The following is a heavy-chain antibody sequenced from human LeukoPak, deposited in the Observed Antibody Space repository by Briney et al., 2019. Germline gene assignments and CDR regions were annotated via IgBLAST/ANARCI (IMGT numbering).Heavy chain of an antibody. V-gene: IGHV3-30*01. D-gene: IGHD3-10*01. CDR3: ARDSTYYYDSGSSGPHYFDN. CDR1: GFTSSNYA. Sequence: GGSLRLSCAASGFTSSNYAMHWVRQAPGKGLEWVSLISSGGTYEYYADSVKGRFTISRDNSENTLYLQLNSLRAEDTAVYYCARDSTYYYDSGSSGPHYFDNWGQGTLVTVSS. J-gene: IGHJ4*02. CDR2: ISSGGTYE.